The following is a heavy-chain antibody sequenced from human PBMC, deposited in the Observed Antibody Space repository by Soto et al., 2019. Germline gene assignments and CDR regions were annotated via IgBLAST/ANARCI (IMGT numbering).Heavy chain of an antibody. V-gene: IGHV2-5*02. CDR1: GFSLSTSGVG. CDR3: AHIREQYLQYYFDY. D-gene: IGHD2-2*02. Sequence: QITLKESGPPLVKPTQTLTLTCTFSGFSLSTSGVGVGWIRQPPGKALEWLALIYRDDDKRYSPSLKSRLTITKDTSKNQVVLTMTNMDPVDTATYYCAHIREQYLQYYFDYWGQGTLVTVSS. CDR2: IYRDDDK. J-gene: IGHJ4*02.